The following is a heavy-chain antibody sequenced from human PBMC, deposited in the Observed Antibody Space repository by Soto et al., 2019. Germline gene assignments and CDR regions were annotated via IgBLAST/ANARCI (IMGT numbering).Heavy chain of an antibody. J-gene: IGHJ5*02. CDR1: GGSISSSNY. V-gene: IGHV4-4*02. Sequence: SETLSLTCGVSGGSISSSNYWNWVRQPPGKGLEWIGQIYHSGSTNYNPSLKSRVTISVDKSTNQFSLKLSSVTAADTAVYYWARMMALVTDQSLYNWFDPWGQGTLVTVSS. D-gene: IGHD2-21*02. CDR3: ARMMALVTDQSLYNWFDP. CDR2: IYHSGST.